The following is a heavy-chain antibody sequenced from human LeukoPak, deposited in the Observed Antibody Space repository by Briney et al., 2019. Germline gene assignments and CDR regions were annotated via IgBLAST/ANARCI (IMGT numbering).Heavy chain of an antibody. CDR2: IYYSGST. J-gene: IGHJ1*01. Sequence: SETLSLTCTVSGGSISSGGYYWSWIRQHPGKGLEWIGYIYYSGSTYYNPSLKSRVTISVDTSKNQFSLKLSSVTAADTAVYYCARGLSSGPTPLGYFQHWGQGTLVTVSS. CDR1: GGSISSGGYY. CDR3: ARGLSSGPTPLGYFQH. V-gene: IGHV4-31*03. D-gene: IGHD3-22*01.